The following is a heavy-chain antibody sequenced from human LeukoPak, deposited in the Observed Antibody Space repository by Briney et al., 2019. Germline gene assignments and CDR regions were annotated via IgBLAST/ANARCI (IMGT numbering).Heavy chain of an antibody. D-gene: IGHD5-18*01. CDR3: VRNQGTARPNYYYYYGMDV. CDR1: GYTFTSYG. Sequence: GSVQVSCQASGYTFTSYGISWVRQAPGQGLEWMGWISAYNGNTNYAQKLQGRVTMTTDTSTSTAYMELRSLRSDDTAVYYCVRNQGTARPNYYYYYGMDVWGQGTTVTVSS. J-gene: IGHJ6*02. V-gene: IGHV1-18*01. CDR2: ISAYNGNT.